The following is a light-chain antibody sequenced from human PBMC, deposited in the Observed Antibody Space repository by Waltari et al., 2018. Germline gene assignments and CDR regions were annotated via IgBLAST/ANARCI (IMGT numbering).Light chain of an antibody. CDR1: QSLLHSNGYNY. Sequence: DIVVTQSPLSLPVTPGEPASISCRSSQSLLHSNGYNYLDWYLQKPGQSPQLLIYLGSNRASGVPDRFSGSGSGTDFKLKISRVEAEDVGVYYCMQSLQALWTFGQGTKVEFK. J-gene: IGKJ1*01. CDR2: LGS. V-gene: IGKV2-28*01. CDR3: MQSLQALWT.